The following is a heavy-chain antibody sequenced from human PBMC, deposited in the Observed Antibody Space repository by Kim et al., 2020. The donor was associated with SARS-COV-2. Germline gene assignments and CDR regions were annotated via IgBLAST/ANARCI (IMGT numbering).Heavy chain of an antibody. CDR2: ISSSGSTI. D-gene: IGHD3-22*01. Sequence: GGSLRLSSAASGFTFSSYEMNWVRQAPGKGLEWVSYISSSGSTIYYADSVKGRFTISRDNAKNSLYLQMNSLRAEDTAVYYCARDNLGGSSGYYYLYYYGMDVWGQGTTVTVSS. V-gene: IGHV3-48*03. CDR1: GFTFSSYE. CDR3: ARDNLGGSSGYYYLYYYGMDV. J-gene: IGHJ6*02.